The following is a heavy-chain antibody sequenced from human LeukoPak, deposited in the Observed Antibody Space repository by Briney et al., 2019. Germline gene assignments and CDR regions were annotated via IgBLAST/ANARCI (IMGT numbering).Heavy chain of an antibody. CDR3: ARHRGGDYGLDAFDI. CDR2: IYPGDSET. D-gene: IGHD4-17*01. V-gene: IGHV5-51*01. CDR1: GYSFTNYW. Sequence: GESLKISCKTSGYSFTNYWIGWVRQMPGKGLEWMGIIYPGDSETKYSPSFQGQVTISADRSISTAYLQWSSLKASDTAMYYCARHRGGDYGLDAFDIWGQGTMVTVSS. J-gene: IGHJ3*02.